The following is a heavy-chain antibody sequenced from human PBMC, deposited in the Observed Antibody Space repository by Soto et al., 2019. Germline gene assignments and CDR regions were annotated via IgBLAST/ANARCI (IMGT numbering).Heavy chain of an antibody. CDR1: GGSISSGDYY. CDR3: ARGEGYSYGYGWFDP. V-gene: IGHV4-61*08. CDR2: IYYSGST. Sequence: SETLSLTCTVSGGSISSGDYYWSWIRQPPGKGLEWIGYIYYSGSTNYNPSLKSRVTISVDTSKNQFSLKLSSVTAADTAVYYCARGEGYSYGYGWFDPWGQGTLVTVSS. D-gene: IGHD5-18*01. J-gene: IGHJ5*02.